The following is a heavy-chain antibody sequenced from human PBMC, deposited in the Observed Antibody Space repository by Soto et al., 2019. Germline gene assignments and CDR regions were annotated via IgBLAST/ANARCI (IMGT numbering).Heavy chain of an antibody. D-gene: IGHD6-13*01. CDR2: VYSGGGT. Sequence: SETLSLTCTVSGGSLRGYSWSWVRQSPGKGLEWIGYVYSGGGTNYSPSFMGRVTISVDTTDNQFSLKLNSVTAADTAVYYCARESPAAGYFDYWGQGTLVTVSS. CDR1: GGSLRGYS. V-gene: IGHV4-59*01. J-gene: IGHJ4*02. CDR3: ARESPAAGYFDY.